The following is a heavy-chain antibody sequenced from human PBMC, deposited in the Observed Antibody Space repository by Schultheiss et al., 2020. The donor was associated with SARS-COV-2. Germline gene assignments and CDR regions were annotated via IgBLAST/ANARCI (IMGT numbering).Heavy chain of an antibody. CDR3: ARRSGGGFDP. CDR2: IYYSGST. D-gene: IGHD2-15*01. V-gene: IGHV4-59*08. J-gene: IGHJ5*02. Sequence: GSLRPSCAVYGGSFSGYYWSWIRQPPGKGLEWIGYIYYSGSTNYNPSLKSRVTISVDTSKNQFSLKLSSVTAADTAVYYCARRSGGGFDPWGQGTLVTVSS. CDR1: GGSFSGYY.